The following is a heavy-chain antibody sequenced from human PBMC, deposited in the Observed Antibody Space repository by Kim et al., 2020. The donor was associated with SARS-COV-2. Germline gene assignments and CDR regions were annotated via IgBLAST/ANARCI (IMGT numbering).Heavy chain of an antibody. D-gene: IGHD2-15*01. CDR2: SNDESST. V-gene: IGHV3-74*01. Sequence: SNDESSTDSADSVKGRFSISRDNAKDTVNLQMNSLRGDDTAVYYCVKGGAHWGQGSLVTVSS. CDR3: VKGGAH. J-gene: IGHJ4*02.